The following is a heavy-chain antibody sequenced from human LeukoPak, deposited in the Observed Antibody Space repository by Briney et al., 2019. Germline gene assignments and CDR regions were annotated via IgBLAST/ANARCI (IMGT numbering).Heavy chain of an antibody. J-gene: IGHJ3*02. Sequence: GGSLRLSCAASGFTFDDYAMHWVRHAPGKGLEWVSGISWNSGSIGYADSVKGRFTISRDNSKNTLYLQMNSLRAEDTAVYYCARLAGGGDYYDYSGQYAFDIWGQGTMVTVSS. CDR2: ISWNSGSI. CDR3: ARLAGGGDYYDYSGQYAFDI. D-gene: IGHD3-22*01. CDR1: GFTFDDYA. V-gene: IGHV3-9*01.